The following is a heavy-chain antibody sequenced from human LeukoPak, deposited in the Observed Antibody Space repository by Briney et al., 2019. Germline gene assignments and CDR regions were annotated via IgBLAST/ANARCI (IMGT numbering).Heavy chain of an antibody. V-gene: IGHV4-59*01. Sequence: SETLSLTCAVYGGSISSYYWSWIRQPPGKGLEWIGYIYYSGSTNYNPSLKSRVTISVDTSKNQFSLKLSSVTAADTAVYYCARDRCSSTSCYVFPQAFDIWGQGTMVTVSS. D-gene: IGHD2-2*01. J-gene: IGHJ3*02. CDR3: ARDRCSSTSCYVFPQAFDI. CDR1: GGSISSYY. CDR2: IYYSGST.